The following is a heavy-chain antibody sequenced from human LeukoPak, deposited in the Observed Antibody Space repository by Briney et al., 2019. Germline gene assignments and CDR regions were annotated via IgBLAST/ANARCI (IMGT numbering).Heavy chain of an antibody. Sequence: SETLSLTCAVSGGSFSGYYWSWIRQPPGKGLEWIGEINHSGSTNYNPSLKSRVTISVDTSKNKFSLKLSSVTAAATAVYYCARGVVRGPYYYYYYGMDVWGQGTTVTVSS. D-gene: IGHD3-10*01. J-gene: IGHJ6*02. V-gene: IGHV4-34*01. CDR1: GGSFSGYY. CDR2: INHSGST. CDR3: ARGVVRGPYYYYYYGMDV.